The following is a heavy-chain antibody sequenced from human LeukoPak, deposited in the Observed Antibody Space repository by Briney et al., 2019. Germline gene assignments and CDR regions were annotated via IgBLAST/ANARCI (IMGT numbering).Heavy chain of an antibody. Sequence: GGALGLSCAASGFTFSSYSMNWVRQSPGKGLEWVSYISSSSSTIYYADSVKGRFTISRDNAKNSLYLQMNSLSAEDTAVYYCARGGVVAAAHDAFDIWGEGTMVTVSS. CDR3: ARGGVVAAAHDAFDI. V-gene: IGHV3-48*01. D-gene: IGHD2-2*01. CDR2: ISSSSSTI. CDR1: GFTFSSYS. J-gene: IGHJ3*02.